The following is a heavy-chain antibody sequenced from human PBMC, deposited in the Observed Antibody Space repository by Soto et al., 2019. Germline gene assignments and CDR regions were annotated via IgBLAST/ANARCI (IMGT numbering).Heavy chain of an antibody. Sequence: SETLSLTCTVSGGSVSSGSYYWSWIRQPPGKGLEWIGYIYYSGSTNYNPSPKSRVTISVDTSKNQFSLKLSSVTAADTAVYYCARVVPIAAAGFFDYWGQGTLVTVSS. CDR3: ARVVPIAAAGFFDY. CDR2: IYYSGST. CDR1: GGSVSSGSYY. V-gene: IGHV4-61*01. D-gene: IGHD6-13*01. J-gene: IGHJ4*02.